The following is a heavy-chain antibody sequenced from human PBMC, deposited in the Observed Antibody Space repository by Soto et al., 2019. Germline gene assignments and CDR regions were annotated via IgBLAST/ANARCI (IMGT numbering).Heavy chain of an antibody. CDR2: INAGNGNT. CDR3: ARDRYSGYDFSNIFDY. V-gene: IGHV1-3*01. CDR1: GYTFTSYA. D-gene: IGHD5-12*01. Sequence: ASVKVSCKASGYTFTSYAMHWVRQAPGQRLEWMGWINAGNGNTKYSQKFQGRVTITRDTSASTAYMELSSLRSEDTAVYYCARDRYSGYDFSNIFDYWGQGTLVTVSS. J-gene: IGHJ4*02.